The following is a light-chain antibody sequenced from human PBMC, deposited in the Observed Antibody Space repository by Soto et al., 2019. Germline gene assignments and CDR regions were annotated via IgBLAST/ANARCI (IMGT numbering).Light chain of an antibody. Sequence: EIVLTQSPVTLSLSPGARATLSCRASQSVSSNFLAWYQQKPGQAPRLLIYGASSRATGVPDRFSGSGSGTEFTLTISSLQSEDFAVYYCQQYDEWPPSYTFGQGTKLEI. CDR2: GAS. V-gene: IGKV3-20*01. J-gene: IGKJ2*01. CDR1: QSVSSNF. CDR3: QQYDEWPPSYT.